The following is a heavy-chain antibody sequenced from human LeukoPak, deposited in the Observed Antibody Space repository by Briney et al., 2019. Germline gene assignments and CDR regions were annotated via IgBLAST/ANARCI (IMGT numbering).Heavy chain of an antibody. CDR3: ATEQTLDDSSGYSGVFEI. Sequence: GGSLRLSCAASGLTFSNYAMNWVRQAPGKGLEWVSAVSNTGTVTYYADSVKGRFTTSRDNPKNTLYLQMNSLRAEDTAVYYCATEQTLDDSSGYSGVFEIWGQGTVVTVSS. V-gene: IGHV3-23*01. J-gene: IGHJ3*02. CDR2: VSNTGTVT. D-gene: IGHD3-22*01. CDR1: GLTFSNYA.